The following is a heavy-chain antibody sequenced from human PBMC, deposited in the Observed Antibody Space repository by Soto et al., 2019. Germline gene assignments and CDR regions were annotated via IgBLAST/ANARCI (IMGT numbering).Heavy chain of an antibody. V-gene: IGHV4-31*02. Sequence: SETLSLTCTVSGGSISSGGYYWSWIRQHPGKGLEWIGYIYYSGSTYYNPSLKSRVTISVDTSKNQFSLKLSSVTAADTAVHYCAAIRRQLVFYGMDVWGQGTTVTVSS. CDR3: AAIRRQLVFYGMDV. CDR1: GGSISSGGYY. CDR2: IYYSGST. J-gene: IGHJ6*02. D-gene: IGHD6-6*01.